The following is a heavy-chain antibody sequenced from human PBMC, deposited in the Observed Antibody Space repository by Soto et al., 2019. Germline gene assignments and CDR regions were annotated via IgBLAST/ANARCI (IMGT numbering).Heavy chain of an antibody. V-gene: IGHV3-9*01. Sequence: GGSLRLSCAASGFTFDDYAMHWVRQAPGKGLEWVSGISWNSGSIGYADSVKGRFTISRDNAKNSLYLQMNSLRAEDTALYYCAKDGVATISPDFDYWGQGTLVTVSS. CDR2: ISWNSGSI. D-gene: IGHD5-12*01. J-gene: IGHJ4*02. CDR3: AKDGVATISPDFDY. CDR1: GFTFDDYA.